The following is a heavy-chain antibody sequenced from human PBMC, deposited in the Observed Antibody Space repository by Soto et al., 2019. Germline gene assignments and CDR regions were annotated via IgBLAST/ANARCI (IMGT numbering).Heavy chain of an antibody. J-gene: IGHJ4*02. D-gene: IGHD1-1*01. CDR1: GFTFMTYS. CDR3: ARDIRDWDGERAFDY. V-gene: IGHV3-48*02. CDR2: ISSGSSTI. Sequence: WGSLRLSCAASGFTFMTYSMNWVRQAPGKGLEWVSYISSGSSTIYYADSVGGRFTISRDNAKNSLYLQMNSLRDEDTAVYYCARDIRDWDGERAFDYWGQGTQVTVSS.